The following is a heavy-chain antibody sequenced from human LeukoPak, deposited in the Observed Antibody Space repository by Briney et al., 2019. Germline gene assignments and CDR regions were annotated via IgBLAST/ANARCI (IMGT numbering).Heavy chain of an antibody. Sequence: SETLSLTCTVSDGSISGFYWSWIRQPPGKGLELIGYIYSTGITDYNPSLTSRVTISVDTSKNQFSLKLSSVTAADTAVYYCARFIGSSGYYDYWGHGTLVTVPS. J-gene: IGHJ4*01. D-gene: IGHD3-22*01. V-gene: IGHV4-59*01. CDR3: ARFIGSSGYYDY. CDR1: DGSISGFY. CDR2: IYSTGIT.